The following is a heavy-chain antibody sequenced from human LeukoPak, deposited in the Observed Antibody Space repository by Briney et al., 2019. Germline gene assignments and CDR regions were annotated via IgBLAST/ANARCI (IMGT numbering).Heavy chain of an antibody. Sequence: SGSLSLTCTVSGGSISSRPYYWGWVRQPPGKGLEWIGTISYSGTTYYNPSLASLKSRVTISGDTSKNQFSLTLSSVTAADTAVYYCARYREVGATVDYWGQGTLVTVSS. CDR3: ARYREVGATVDY. V-gene: IGHV4-39*07. J-gene: IGHJ4*02. D-gene: IGHD1-26*01. CDR2: ISYSGTT. CDR1: GGSISSRPYY.